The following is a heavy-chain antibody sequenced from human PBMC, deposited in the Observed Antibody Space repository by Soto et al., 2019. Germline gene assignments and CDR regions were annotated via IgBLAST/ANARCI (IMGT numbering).Heavy chain of an antibody. V-gene: IGHV3-23*01. Sequence: GSLRLSCAASGFTFSSYAMSWVRHAPGKGLEWVSAISGSGVSTYYADSVKGRFTISRDNSKNTLYLQMNSLRAEDTAVYYCAKEWSYSSGWSHVDYWGQGTLVTVSS. CDR3: AKEWSYSSGWSHVDY. CDR1: GFTFSSYA. CDR2: ISGSGVST. J-gene: IGHJ4*02. D-gene: IGHD6-19*01.